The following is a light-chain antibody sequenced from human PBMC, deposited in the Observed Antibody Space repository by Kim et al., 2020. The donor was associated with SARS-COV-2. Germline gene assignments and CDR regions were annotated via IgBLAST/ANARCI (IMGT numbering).Light chain of an antibody. CDR2: LNSDGRH. J-gene: IGLJ2*01. V-gene: IGLV4-69*01. CDR3: QTWGTGIQV. Sequence: QLVLTQSPSASASLGDSVKLTCTLSSGHSRYDIAWHQQQPEKGPRFLMKLNSDGRHTKGDGIPDRFSGSSSGAERHLTISSLQSEDEAGYYCQTWGTGIQVFGGGTQLTVL. CDR1: SGHSRYD.